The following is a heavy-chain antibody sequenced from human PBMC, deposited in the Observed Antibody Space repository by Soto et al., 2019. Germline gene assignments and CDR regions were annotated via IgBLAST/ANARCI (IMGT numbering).Heavy chain of an antibody. CDR1: GGTFSSYT. V-gene: IGHV1-69*04. CDR3: ARDSCSGGSCFAAAWFDP. D-gene: IGHD2-15*01. Sequence: SVKVSCKASGGTFSSYTISWVRQAPGQGLEWMGRIIPILGIANYAQKFQGRVTITADKSTSTAYMELSSLRSEDTAVYYCARDSCSGGSCFAAAWFDPWGQGTLVTVSS. CDR2: IIPILGIA. J-gene: IGHJ5*02.